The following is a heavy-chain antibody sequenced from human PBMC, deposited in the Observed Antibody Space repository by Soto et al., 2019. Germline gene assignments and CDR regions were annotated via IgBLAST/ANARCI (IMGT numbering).Heavy chain of an antibody. J-gene: IGHJ6*02. CDR2: ISGGGDNT. V-gene: IGHV3-23*01. Sequence: GSLRLSCAASAFTFSRFAMSWVRQTPGNGLEWVSAISGGGDNTFYADSVKGRFTISRDNSKNTLYLQMNSLRAEDTALYYCARHRYYEGSVPGYGMDVWGQGTTVTVS. CDR3: ARHRYYEGSVPGYGMDV. D-gene: IGHD3-16*01. CDR1: AFTFSRFA.